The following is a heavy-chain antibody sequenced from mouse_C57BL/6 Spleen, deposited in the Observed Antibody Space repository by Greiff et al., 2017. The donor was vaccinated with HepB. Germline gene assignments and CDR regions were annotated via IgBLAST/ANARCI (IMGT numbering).Heavy chain of an antibody. CDR3: AFYGSSYYFDY. V-gene: IGHV1-69*01. D-gene: IGHD1-1*01. CDR2: IDPSDSYT. Sequence: VQLQQPGAELVMPGASVKLSCKASGYTFTSYWMHWVKQRPGQGLEWIGEIDPSDSYTNYNQKFKGKSTLTVDKSSSTAYMQLSSLTSEDSAVYYCAFYGSSYYFDYWGQGTTLTVSS. CDR1: GYTFTSYW. J-gene: IGHJ2*01.